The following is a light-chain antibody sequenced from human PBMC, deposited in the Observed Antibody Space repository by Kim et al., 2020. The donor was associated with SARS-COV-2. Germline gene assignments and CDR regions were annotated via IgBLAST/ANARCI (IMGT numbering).Light chain of an antibody. J-gene: IGKJ3*01. CDR3: QQRSNWPRGSFT. V-gene: IGKV3-11*01. CDR1: QSVSSY. Sequence: EIVLTQSPATLSLSPGERATLSCRASQSVSSYLAWYQQKPGQAPRLLIYDASNRATGIPARFSGSGSGTDFTLTISSLEPEDFAVYYCQQRSNWPRGSFTFGPGTKVDIK. CDR2: DAS.